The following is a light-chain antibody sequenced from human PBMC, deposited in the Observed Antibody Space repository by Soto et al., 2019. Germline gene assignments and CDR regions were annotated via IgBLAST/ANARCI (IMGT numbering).Light chain of an antibody. CDR1: SSKIGAGHD. J-gene: IGLJ3*02. Sequence: QSVLTQPPSVSGAPGQRVSISGTGSSSKIGAGHDVHWYQQLPGTAPKLLISANSNRASGVPDRFSGSKSGTSGSLAISGLQAEDEADDYCQSYASSIAGCVFGGATKPTVX. CDR2: ANS. V-gene: IGLV1-40*01. CDR3: QSYASSIAGCV.